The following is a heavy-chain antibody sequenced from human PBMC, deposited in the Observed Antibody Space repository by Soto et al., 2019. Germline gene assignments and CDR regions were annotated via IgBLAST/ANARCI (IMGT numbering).Heavy chain of an antibody. V-gene: IGHV3-11*01. CDR1: GFTFSDYY. J-gene: IGHJ4*02. CDR2: ISNGGGTM. CDR3: ERTLARGVVDY. Sequence: PGGSLRLSCEASGFTFSDYYMSWIRQAPGKGLDWVSYISNGGGTMHYADSVKGRFSMSRDNAKHSLYLQMNSLRAEDTAVYYCERTLARGVVDYWGQGTIVPVYS. D-gene: IGHD3-10*01.